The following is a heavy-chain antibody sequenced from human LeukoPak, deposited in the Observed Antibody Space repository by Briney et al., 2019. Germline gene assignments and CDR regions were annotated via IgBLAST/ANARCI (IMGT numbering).Heavy chain of an antibody. CDR1: EFAFTNYW. CDR3: TTDMGVDGTVFDY. Sequence: GGSLRLSCAASEFAFTNYWMSWVRQAPGKGLEWVANIKPDGSEKYYVDSVKGRFTISRDNAKNSLYLRMNSLRAEDTAVYYCTTDMGVDGTVFDYWGQGTLVTVSS. J-gene: IGHJ4*02. V-gene: IGHV3-7*02. D-gene: IGHD6-19*01. CDR2: IKPDGSEK.